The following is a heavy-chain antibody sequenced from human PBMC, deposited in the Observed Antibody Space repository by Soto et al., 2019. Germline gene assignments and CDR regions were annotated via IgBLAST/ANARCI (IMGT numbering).Heavy chain of an antibody. V-gene: IGHV3-33*01. CDR2: IWYDGSNK. Sequence: GGSLRLSCAASGFTFSSYGMHWVRQAPGKGLEWVAVIWYDGSNKYYADSVKGRFTISRDNSKNTLYLQMNSLRAEDTAVYYCARQGCSSTSCYKNWFDPWGQGTLVTVSS. J-gene: IGHJ5*02. CDR3: ARQGCSSTSCYKNWFDP. D-gene: IGHD2-2*02. CDR1: GFTFSSYG.